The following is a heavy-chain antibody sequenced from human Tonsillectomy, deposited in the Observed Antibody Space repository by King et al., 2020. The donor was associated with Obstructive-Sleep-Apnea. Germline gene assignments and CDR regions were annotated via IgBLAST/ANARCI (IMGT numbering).Heavy chain of an antibody. CDR2: ITSNGDST. CDR3: ARVGKDYDSSGYYGY. J-gene: IGHJ4*02. V-gene: IGHV3-64*01. Sequence: VQLVESGGGLVQPGGSLRLSCAASGFTFSNYAMHWVRQAPGKGLQYVSAITSNGDSTYYANSVRGRFTVSRDNSKNTLYLQMGSRRAEDMAVYYCARVGKDYDSSGYYGYWGQGTLVTVSS. D-gene: IGHD3-22*01. CDR1: GFTFSNYA.